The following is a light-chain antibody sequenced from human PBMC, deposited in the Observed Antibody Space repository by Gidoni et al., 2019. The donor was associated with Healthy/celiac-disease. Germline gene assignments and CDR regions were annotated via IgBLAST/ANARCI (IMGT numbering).Light chain of an antibody. V-gene: IGKV1-8*01. CDR1: QGISSY. J-gene: IGKJ1*01. CDR2: AAS. CDR3: QQYYRYPQT. Sequence: AIRITQSPSSLSASTGDRVTITCRASQGISSYLAWYQQKPGKAPQLLIYAASTLQSGVPSRFSGSGSGTDFTLTISCLQSEDFATYYCQQYYRYPQTFGQGTKVEIK.